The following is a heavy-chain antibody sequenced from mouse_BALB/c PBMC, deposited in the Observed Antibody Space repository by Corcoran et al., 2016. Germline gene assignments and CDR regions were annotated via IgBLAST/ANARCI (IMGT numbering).Heavy chain of an antibody. CDR1: GYTFTNYG. CDR2: INTYTGEP. J-gene: IGHJ4*01. CDR3: ARYAMEY. V-gene: IGHV9-3-1*01. Sequence: QIQLVQSGPELKKPGETVKISCKASGYTFTNYGMNWVKQAPGKGLKWMGWINTYTGEPTYADDFKGRFAFSLETSASTAYLQINNLKNEDTATYFCARYAMEYWGQGTSVTVSS.